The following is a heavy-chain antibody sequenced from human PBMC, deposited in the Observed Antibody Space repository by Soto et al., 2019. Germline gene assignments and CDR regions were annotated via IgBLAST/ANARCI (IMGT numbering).Heavy chain of an antibody. CDR3: ARVGSNYEFGYYYGMDV. D-gene: IGHD4-4*01. Sequence: SETLALTCAVSGVSISSSNWWSWVRQPPGKGLEWIGEIYHSGSTNYNPSLKSRVTISVDKSKNQFSLKLSSVTAADTAVYYCARVGSNYEFGYYYGMDVWGQGTTVTVSS. J-gene: IGHJ6*02. CDR1: GVSISSSNW. V-gene: IGHV4-4*02. CDR2: IYHSGST.